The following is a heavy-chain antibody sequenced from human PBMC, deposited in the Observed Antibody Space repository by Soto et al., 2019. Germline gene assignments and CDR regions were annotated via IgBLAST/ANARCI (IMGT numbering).Heavy chain of an antibody. CDR3: ARLLPYGPNWFDP. J-gene: IGHJ5*02. D-gene: IGHD2-21*01. CDR2: IYPGDSDT. V-gene: IGHV5-51*01. Sequence: VESLKISCNGSGYSFTSYWIGWVRQMPWKGLEWMGIIYPGDSDTRYSPSFQGHVTISADKSISTAYLQWSSLKASDTAMYYCARLLPYGPNWFDPWGQGTLVTVSS. CDR1: GYSFTSYW.